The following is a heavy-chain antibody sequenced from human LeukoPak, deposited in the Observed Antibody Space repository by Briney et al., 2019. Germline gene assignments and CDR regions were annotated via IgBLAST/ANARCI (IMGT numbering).Heavy chain of an antibody. Sequence: SETLSLTCAVYGGSFSGYYWSWIRQPPGKGLEWIGEINHSGSTNYNPSPKSRVTISVDTSKNQFSLKLSSVTAADTAVYYCARARYSYGYYYYYYMDVWGKGTTVTVSS. D-gene: IGHD5-18*01. CDR2: INHSGST. CDR1: GGSFSGYY. CDR3: ARARYSYGYYYYYYMDV. V-gene: IGHV4-34*01. J-gene: IGHJ6*03.